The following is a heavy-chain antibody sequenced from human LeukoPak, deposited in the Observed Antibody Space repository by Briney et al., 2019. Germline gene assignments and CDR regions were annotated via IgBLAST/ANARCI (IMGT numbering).Heavy chain of an antibody. CDR1: GGTFSSYA. Sequence: SVTVSCTASGGTFSSYAISWVRQAPGQGLEWMGGIIPIFGTANYAQKFQGRVTITADESTSTAYMELSSLRSEDTAVYYCASGVPGPYYYYYGMDVWGQGTTVTVSS. J-gene: IGHJ6*02. V-gene: IGHV1-69*13. CDR2: IIPIFGTA. CDR3: ASGVPGPYYYYYGMDV. D-gene: IGHD1-1*01.